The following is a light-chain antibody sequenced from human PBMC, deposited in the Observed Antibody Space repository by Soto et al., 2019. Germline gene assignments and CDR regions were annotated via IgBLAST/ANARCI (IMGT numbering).Light chain of an antibody. CDR1: QSVSNN. J-gene: IGKJ2*01. V-gene: IGKV3-11*01. CDR3: LQRSNWPRT. CDR2: DAS. Sequence: EIVLTQSPATLSLSPGERATLSCRASQSVSNNLAWYQQSPGQAPRLLLYDASSRATAIPDRFSGSGSGTDFTLTISSLEPEDFAVYYCLQRSNWPRTFGQGTKLEIK.